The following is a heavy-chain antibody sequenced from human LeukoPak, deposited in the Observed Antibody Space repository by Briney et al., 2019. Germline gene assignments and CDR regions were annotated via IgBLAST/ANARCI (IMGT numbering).Heavy chain of an antibody. V-gene: IGHV1-69*01. CDR3: ARDKSTYYYDSSGYYSCDY. Sequence: EASVKVSCKASGGTFSSYAISWVRQAPGQGLEWMGGIIPIFGTANYAQKFQGRVTITADESTSTAYMELSSLRSEDTAVYYCARDKSTYYYDSSGYYSCDYWAQGTLVTVSS. D-gene: IGHD3-22*01. J-gene: IGHJ4*02. CDR2: IIPIFGTA. CDR1: GGTFSSYA.